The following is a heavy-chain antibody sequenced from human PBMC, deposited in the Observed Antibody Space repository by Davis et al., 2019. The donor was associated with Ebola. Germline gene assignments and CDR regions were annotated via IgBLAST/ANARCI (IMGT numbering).Heavy chain of an antibody. Sequence: ASVKVSCKVSGYTLTELSMHWVRQAPGQGLEWMGGFDPEDGETIYAQKFQGRVTMTEDTSTDTAYMELSSLRSEDTAVYYCATVTAYYGSGSPKYYFDYWGQGTLVTVSS. V-gene: IGHV1-24*01. CDR2: FDPEDGET. CDR1: GYTLTELS. J-gene: IGHJ4*02. D-gene: IGHD3-10*01. CDR3: ATVTAYYGSGSPKYYFDY.